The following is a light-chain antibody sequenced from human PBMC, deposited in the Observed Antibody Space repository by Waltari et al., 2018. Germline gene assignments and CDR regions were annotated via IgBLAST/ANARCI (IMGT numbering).Light chain of an antibody. CDR2: DVT. CDR3: NSYTSRGTHV. J-gene: IGLJ1*01. V-gene: IGLV2-14*01. CDR1: SRHVGPYTF. Sequence: QSALTQPASVSGSPGQSIPIPFAGTSRHVGPYTFVSWYQRQPDKAPTLMIYDVTYRPSGVSNRFSGSKSGNTASLTISGLQAEDEADYYCNSYTSRGTHVFGTGTKVTVL.